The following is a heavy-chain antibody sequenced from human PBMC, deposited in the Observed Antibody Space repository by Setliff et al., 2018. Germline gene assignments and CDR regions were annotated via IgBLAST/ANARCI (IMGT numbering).Heavy chain of an antibody. D-gene: IGHD1-26*01. Sequence: PSETLSLTCTVSGGSISSYYWSWIRQPPGKGLEWIGYIHYSGTTYYNPSLKSRVTISIDMSKNQFSLKLSSATAADTAVYFCAAVGIDAGGGWFDPWGHGIPVTVSS. CDR3: AAVGIDAGGGWFDP. V-gene: IGHV4-59*01. CDR2: IHYSGTT. J-gene: IGHJ5*02. CDR1: GGSISSYY.